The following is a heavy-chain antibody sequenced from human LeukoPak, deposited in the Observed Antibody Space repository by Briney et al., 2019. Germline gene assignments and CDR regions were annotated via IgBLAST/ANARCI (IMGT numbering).Heavy chain of an antibody. Sequence: GGSLRLACEASGFTFSNYGMAWFRQAPGKGLEWVSTINLNGDETHYADSVKGRFTISRDKSNNTLYLQMNSLRAEDTAVYYCATGGRSGVAFESWGQGTLVTVSS. V-gene: IGHV3-23*01. CDR1: GFTFSNYG. J-gene: IGHJ4*02. D-gene: IGHD2-15*01. CDR2: INLNGDET. CDR3: ATGGRSGVAFES.